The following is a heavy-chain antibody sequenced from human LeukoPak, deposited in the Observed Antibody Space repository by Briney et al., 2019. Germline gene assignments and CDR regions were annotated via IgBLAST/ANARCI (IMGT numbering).Heavy chain of an antibody. CDR1: GFTFDDYA. CDR3: AKVYRYYDSSCQH. CDR2: ISGDGRST. Sequence: GGSLRLSCAASGFTFDDYAMHWVRQAPGKGLEWVSLISGDGRSTYFADSVKGRFTISRDNSKNYLYLQMNSLRTEDTALYYCAKVYRYYDSSCQHWGQGTLVTVSS. J-gene: IGHJ1*01. D-gene: IGHD3-22*01. V-gene: IGHV3-43*02.